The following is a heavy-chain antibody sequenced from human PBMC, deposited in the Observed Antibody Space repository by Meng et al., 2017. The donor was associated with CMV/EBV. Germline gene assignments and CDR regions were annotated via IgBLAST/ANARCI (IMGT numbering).Heavy chain of an antibody. V-gene: IGHV3-48*03. CDR2: ISSSGSTI. J-gene: IGHJ3*02. D-gene: IGHD6-13*01. CDR1: GYTFSSYE. Sequence: GGSLRLSCKGSGYTFSSYEMNWVRQAPGKGLEWVSYISSSGSTIYYADSVKGRFTISRDNAKNSLYLQMNSLRAEDTAVYYCARDNRKGQQLVRAFDIWGQGTMVTVSS. CDR3: ARDNRKGQQLVRAFDI.